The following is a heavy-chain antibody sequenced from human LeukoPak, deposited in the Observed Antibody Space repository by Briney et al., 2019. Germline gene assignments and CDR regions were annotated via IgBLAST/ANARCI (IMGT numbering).Heavy chain of an antibody. Sequence: GGSLRLSCAASGFSVSNNYMSWVRQAPGKGLEWVSVIYSNENPYYADSVKGRFIISRDNSKNMLYLQINTLRAEDTAVYYCARESGFGELFPFSFDYRGQGTLVTVSS. CDR2: IYSNENP. J-gene: IGHJ4*02. V-gene: IGHV3-66*01. D-gene: IGHD3-10*01. CDR1: GFSVSNNY. CDR3: ARESGFGELFPFSFDY.